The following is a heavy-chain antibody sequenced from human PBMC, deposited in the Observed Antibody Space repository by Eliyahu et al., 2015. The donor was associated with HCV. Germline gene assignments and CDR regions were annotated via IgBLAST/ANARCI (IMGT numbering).Heavy chain of an antibody. CDR2: ISSLSNFI. CDR1: GFPFSTYT. V-gene: IGHV3-21*01. CDR3: ARGDSSGGAFDI. Sequence: EVQLVESGGGLVXPGGSLRLSCPASGFPFSTYTINWVRQAPGKGLEWVSSISSLSNFIYYTDSVKGRFTISRDNAKNSLYLQMNSLRAEDTAVFYCARGDSSGGAFDIWGQXTMVTVSS. D-gene: IGHD2-21*02. J-gene: IGHJ3*02.